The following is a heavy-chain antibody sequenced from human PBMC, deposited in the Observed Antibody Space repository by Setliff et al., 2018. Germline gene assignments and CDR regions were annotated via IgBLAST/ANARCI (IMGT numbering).Heavy chain of an antibody. J-gene: IGHJ6*03. Sequence: PGGSLRLSCVTSGFTLSRFWMHWVRQVPGKGLVWVSRLHPNGITTRYADSVKGRFTIYRDMAENTLYLQMNSLRAEDTAVYYCARSPRPPTSLDYVDVWGEGTRVTVSS. D-gene: IGHD2-2*01. CDR2: LHPNGITT. CDR3: ARSPRPPTSLDYVDV. V-gene: IGHV3-74*01. CDR1: GFTLSRFW.